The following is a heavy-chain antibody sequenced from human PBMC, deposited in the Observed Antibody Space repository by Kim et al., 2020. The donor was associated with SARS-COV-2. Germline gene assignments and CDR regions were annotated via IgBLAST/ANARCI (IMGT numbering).Heavy chain of an antibody. Sequence: SVKVSCKASGGTFSSYAISWVRQAPGQGLEWMGGIIPIFGTANYAQKFQGRVTITADESASTAYMELSSLRSEDTAVYYCARVIEPYCSGGSCYSGFDYWGQGTLVTVSS. CDR3: ARVIEPYCSGGSCYSGFDY. CDR1: GGTFSSYA. CDR2: IIPIFGTA. D-gene: IGHD2-15*01. J-gene: IGHJ4*02. V-gene: IGHV1-69*13.